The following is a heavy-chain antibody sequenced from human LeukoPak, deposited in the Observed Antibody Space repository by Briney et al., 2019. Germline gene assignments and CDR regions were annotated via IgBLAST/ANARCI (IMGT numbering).Heavy chain of an antibody. CDR3: ARESGVHYGDSTDY. J-gene: IGHJ4*02. V-gene: IGHV3-30*04. CDR2: ISYDGSNK. D-gene: IGHD4-17*01. CDR1: GFTFSSYA. Sequence: PGGTLRLSCAASGFTFSSYAMHWVRKAPRQGLGRVAVISYDGSNKYYADSVKGRFTISRDNSKNTLYLQMNSLRAEDTAVYYCARESGVHYGDSTDYWGQGTLVTVSS.